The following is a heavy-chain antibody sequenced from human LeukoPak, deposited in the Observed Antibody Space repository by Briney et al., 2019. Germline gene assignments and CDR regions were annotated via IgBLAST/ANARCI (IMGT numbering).Heavy chain of an antibody. CDR3: TTAQYDYGSGSYWDYSDYGMDV. CDR1: GFTFSNAW. V-gene: IGHV3-15*01. J-gene: IGHJ6*04. CDR2: IKSKTDGGTT. D-gene: IGHD3-10*01. Sequence: GGSLRLSCAASGFTFSNAWMSWVRQAPGKGLEWVGRIKSKTDGGTTDYAAPVKGRFTISRDDSKNTLYLQMNSLKTEDTAVYYCTTAQYDYGSGSYWDYSDYGMDVGGKGTTVTVSS.